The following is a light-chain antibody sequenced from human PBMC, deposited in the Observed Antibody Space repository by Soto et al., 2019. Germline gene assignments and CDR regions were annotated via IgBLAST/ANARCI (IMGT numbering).Light chain of an antibody. Sequence: QSALTQPASVSGSPGQSITISCTGTSRDVGGYNYVSWYQQHPGKAPKLMISDVRNRPSGVSNRFSGSKSVNTASLTISGLQAEDEAEYYCSSYTTISTYVFGTGTKVTVL. CDR2: DVR. CDR1: SRDVGGYNY. V-gene: IGLV2-14*01. CDR3: SSYTTISTYV. J-gene: IGLJ1*01.